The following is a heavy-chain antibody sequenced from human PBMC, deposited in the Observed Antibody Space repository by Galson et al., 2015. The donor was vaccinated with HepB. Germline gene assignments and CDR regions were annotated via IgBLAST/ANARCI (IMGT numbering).Heavy chain of an antibody. Sequence: SVKVSCKASGGTFSSYAISWVRQAPGQGLEWMGGIIPIFGTANYAQKFQGRVTITADESTSTAYMELSSLRSEDTAVYYCARDRRYYYDSSGYPNWFDPWGQGTLVTVSS. CDR1: GGTFSSYA. D-gene: IGHD3-22*01. CDR2: IIPIFGTA. V-gene: IGHV1-69*13. CDR3: ARDRRYYYDSSGYPNWFDP. J-gene: IGHJ5*02.